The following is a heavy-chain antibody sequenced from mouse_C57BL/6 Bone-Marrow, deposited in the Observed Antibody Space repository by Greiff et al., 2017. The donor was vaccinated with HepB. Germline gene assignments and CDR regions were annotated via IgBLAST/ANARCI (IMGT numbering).Heavy chain of an antibody. CDR3: ARGPELRVGAMDY. J-gene: IGHJ4*01. CDR2: IYPRSGNT. CDR1: GYTFTSYG. D-gene: IGHD1-1*01. Sequence: VQLQQSGAELARPGASVKLSCKASGYTFTSYGISWVKQRTGQGLEWIGEIYPRSGNTFYNEKFKGKATLTADKSSSTAYMELRSLTSEDSAVYFCARGPELRVGAMDYWGQGTSVTVSS. V-gene: IGHV1-81*01.